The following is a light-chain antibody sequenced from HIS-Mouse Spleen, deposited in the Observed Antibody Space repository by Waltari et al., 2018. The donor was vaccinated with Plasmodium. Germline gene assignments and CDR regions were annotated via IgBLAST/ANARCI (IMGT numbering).Light chain of an antibody. V-gene: IGLV3-1*01. J-gene: IGLJ2*01. CDR2: QDS. CDR3: QAWDSSVV. Sequence: SYELTQPPSVSVSPGQTASIPCTGDKLGAKYACWYKQKPGQSPVLVIYQDSKRPPGIPERFSGSNSGNTATLTISGTQAMDEADYYCQAWDSSVVFGGGTKLTVL. CDR1: KLGAKY.